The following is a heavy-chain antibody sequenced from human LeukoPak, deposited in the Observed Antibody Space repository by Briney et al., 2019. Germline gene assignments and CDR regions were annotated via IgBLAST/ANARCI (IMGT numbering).Heavy chain of an antibody. CDR2: INPNSGGT. D-gene: IGHD3-10*01. Sequence: ASVKVSCKASGYTFTGFYMHWVRQAPGQGLEWMGWINPNSGGTNYAQKFQGRVTMTRDTSINTAYMELSSLRSDDTAVYYCAREEVSVISDACCSGLGYWGQGTLVTVSS. CDR1: GYTFTGFY. J-gene: IGHJ4*02. V-gene: IGHV1-2*02. CDR3: AREEVSVISDACCSGLGY.